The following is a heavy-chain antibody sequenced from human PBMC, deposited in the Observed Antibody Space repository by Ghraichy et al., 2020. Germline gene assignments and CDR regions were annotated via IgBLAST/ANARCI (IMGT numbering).Heavy chain of an antibody. Sequence: GSLRLSCTVSGGSIRSFYWSWIRQPPGKGLELIGYIQYTGSTNYNPSLESRVTISADTSKNQFSLKLISVTTADTAVYYCARLSAATADPWGQGTLVTVSS. CDR2: IQYTGST. V-gene: IGHV4-59*01. CDR1: GGSIRSFY. D-gene: IGHD6-25*01. CDR3: ARLSAATADP. J-gene: IGHJ5*02.